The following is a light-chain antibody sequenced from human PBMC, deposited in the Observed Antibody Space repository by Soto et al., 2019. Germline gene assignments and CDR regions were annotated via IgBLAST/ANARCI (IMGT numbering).Light chain of an antibody. CDR3: SSYTSSDTLV. Sequence: QSALTQPASVSGSPGQSITISCTGTSSDVGVSNYVSWYQQHPGKAPKLMIYDVSNRPSGVSNRFSGSKSGNTASLTISGLRAEDEADYYCSSYTSSDTLVFGGGTKVTVL. CDR1: SSDVGVSNY. V-gene: IGLV2-14*03. CDR2: DVS. J-gene: IGLJ2*01.